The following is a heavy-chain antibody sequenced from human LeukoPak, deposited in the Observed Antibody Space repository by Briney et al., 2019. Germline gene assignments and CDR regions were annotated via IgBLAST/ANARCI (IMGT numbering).Heavy chain of an antibody. Sequence: SETLSLTCTVSGSSISNYYWSWLRQPPGKGLEWIGYIFSSGSTNYNPSLASRVTISLVTSKNQFSLRLRSVTAADTAVYYCARHLPRTDIGYAFDIWGQGTVVTVSS. V-gene: IGHV4-59*08. CDR3: ARHLPRTDIGYAFDI. CDR2: IFSSGST. D-gene: IGHD2-15*01. J-gene: IGHJ3*02. CDR1: GSSISNYY.